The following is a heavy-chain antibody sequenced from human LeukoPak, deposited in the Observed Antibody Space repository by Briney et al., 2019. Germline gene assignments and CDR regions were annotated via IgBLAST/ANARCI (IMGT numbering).Heavy chain of an antibody. V-gene: IGHV3-21*01. J-gene: IGHJ4*02. Sequence: GGSLRLSCAASGFTFSSYSMNWVRQAPGKGLEWVSSISSSSSYIYYADSVKGRFTISRDNAKNPLYLQMNSLRAEDTAVYYCARLAGTQTYYFDYWGQGTLVTVSS. CDR3: ARLAGTQTYYFDY. CDR2: ISSSSSYI. D-gene: IGHD6-19*01. CDR1: GFTFSSYS.